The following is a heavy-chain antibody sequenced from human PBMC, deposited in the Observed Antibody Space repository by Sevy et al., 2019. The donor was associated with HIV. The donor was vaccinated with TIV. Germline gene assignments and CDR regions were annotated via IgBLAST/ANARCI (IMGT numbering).Heavy chain of an antibody. CDR3: ASAPTAIRDNYFDY. V-gene: IGHV3-11*01. CDR2: ISSSGSTI. J-gene: IGHJ4*02. CDR1: GFTFSDYY. D-gene: IGHD5-18*01. Sequence: GGSLRLSCAASGFTFSDYYMSWIRQAPGKGLEWVSYISSSGSTIYYADSVKGRFTISRDNAKNSLYLQMNSLRAEDTVVYYCASAPTAIRDNYFDYWGQGTLVTVSS.